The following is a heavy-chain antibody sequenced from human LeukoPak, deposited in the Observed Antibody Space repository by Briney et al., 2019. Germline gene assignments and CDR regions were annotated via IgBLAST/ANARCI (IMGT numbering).Heavy chain of an antibody. V-gene: IGHV4-59*12. CDR2: IYYSGST. CDR3: VRDPSEFSGYALDY. CDR1: GGSISSYY. J-gene: IGHJ4*02. D-gene: IGHD5-12*01. Sequence: SETLSLTCTVSGGSISSYYWSWIRQPPGKGLEWIGYIYYSGSTNYNPSLKSRVTISVDTSKNQFSLKLSSVTAADTAVYYCVRDPSEFSGYALDYWGQGTLVTVAS.